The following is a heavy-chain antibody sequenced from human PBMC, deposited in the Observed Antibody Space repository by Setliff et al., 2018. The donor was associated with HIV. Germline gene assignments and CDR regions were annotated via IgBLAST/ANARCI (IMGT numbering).Heavy chain of an antibody. J-gene: IGHJ5*02. CDR3: ARYTSKVDWFDP. CDR2: IYSGGST. V-gene: IGHV3-66*01. CDR1: GFTVSSNY. D-gene: IGHD2-2*02. Sequence: SQTLSCAASGFTVSSNYMSWVRQAPGKGLEWVSVIYSGGSTYYDPSLKSRVTIFVDTSKTQFYLKLRSVTASDTAVYYCARYTSKVDWFDPWGQGTLVTVSS.